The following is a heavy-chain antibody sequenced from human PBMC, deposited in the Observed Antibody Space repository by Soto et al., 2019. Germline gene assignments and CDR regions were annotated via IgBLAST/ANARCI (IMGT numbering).Heavy chain of an antibody. CDR1: GYTFTSYG. V-gene: IGHV1-18*01. CDR3: ARDENYYDSSGYYYSYF. J-gene: IGHJ3*01. CDR2: ISAYNGNT. D-gene: IGHD3-22*01. Sequence: VSVKVSCKASGYTFTSYGISWVRQAPGQGLEWMGWISAYNGNTNYAQKLQGRVTMTTDTSTSTAYMELRSLRSDDTAVYYCARDENYYDSSGYYYSYFWGQGTMVTVSS.